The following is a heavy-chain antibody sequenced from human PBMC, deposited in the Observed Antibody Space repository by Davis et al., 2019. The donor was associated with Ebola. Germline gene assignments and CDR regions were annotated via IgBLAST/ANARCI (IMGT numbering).Heavy chain of an antibody. J-gene: IGHJ6*04. CDR2: SYYSSSYK. Sequence: GESLKISCAASGFTFSSYSMNWVRQAPGKGLEWVASSYYSSSYKYYADSVKGRFTISRDDTKNSLYLQMNSLRGEDTAVYYCARETLLDTLFSHYGLDVWGRGTTVTVSS. CDR3: ARETLLDTLFSHYGLDV. D-gene: IGHD5-18*01. CDR1: GFTFSSYS. V-gene: IGHV3-21*01.